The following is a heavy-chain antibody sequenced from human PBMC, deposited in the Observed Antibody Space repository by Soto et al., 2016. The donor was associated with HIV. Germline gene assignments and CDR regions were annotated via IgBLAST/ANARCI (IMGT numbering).Heavy chain of an antibody. CDR2: ISGSGGST. CDR1: GFTFSSYA. CDR3: AKHGLFDY. Sequence: EVQLLESGGDLIQPGGSLRLSCAASGFTFSSYAMSWVRQAPGKGLEWVSAISGSGGSTYYADSVKGRFTISRDNSKSTLYLQMNSLRAEDTAIYYCAKHGLFDYWGQGTLVTVSS. J-gene: IGHJ4*02. V-gene: IGHV3-23*01.